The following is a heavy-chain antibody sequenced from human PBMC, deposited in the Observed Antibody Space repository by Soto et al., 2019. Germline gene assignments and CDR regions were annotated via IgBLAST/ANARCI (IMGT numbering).Heavy chain of an antibody. CDR3: AKVSSSWYAGFFDL. V-gene: IGHV3-23*01. CDR2: LSDSGGSI. CDR1: GFTFSMHA. D-gene: IGHD6-13*01. Sequence: LRLSCTASGFTFSMHAMTWGRQAPGKGLEWVSGLSDSGGSIYYADSVKGRFTISRDNSMNTLYLQMNTLRAEDTAIYYCAKVSSSWYAGFFDLWGQGTLVTVSS. J-gene: IGHJ4*02.